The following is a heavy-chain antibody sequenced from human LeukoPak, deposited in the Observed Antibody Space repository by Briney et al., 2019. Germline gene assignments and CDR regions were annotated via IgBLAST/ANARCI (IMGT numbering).Heavy chain of an antibody. V-gene: IGHV1-18*01. CDR1: GYTFTSYG. J-gene: IGHJ6*02. CDR3: ARPITAAVAATRRGYYYGMDV. CDR2: ISAYNGNT. D-gene: IGHD2-15*01. Sequence: ASVKVSCKASGYTFTSYGISWVRQAPGQGLEWMGWISAYNGNTNYAQKLQGRVTMTTDTSTSAAYMELRSLRSDDTAVYYCARPITAAVAATRRGYYYGMDVWGQGTTVTVSS.